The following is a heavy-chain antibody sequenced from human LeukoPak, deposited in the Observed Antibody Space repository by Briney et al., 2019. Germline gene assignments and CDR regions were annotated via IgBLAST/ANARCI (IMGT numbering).Heavy chain of an antibody. V-gene: IGHV4-59*01. CDR1: GGSISSYY. CDR2: IYYSGST. J-gene: IGHJ4*02. CDR3: ARGRYYYGSGSYEYYFDY. Sequence: SETLSLTCTVSGGSISSYYWSWIRQPPGKGLEWIGYIYYSGSTYYNPSLKSRVTISVDTSKNQFSLKLSSVTAADTAVYYCARGRYYYGSGSYEYYFDYWGQGTLVTVSS. D-gene: IGHD3-10*01.